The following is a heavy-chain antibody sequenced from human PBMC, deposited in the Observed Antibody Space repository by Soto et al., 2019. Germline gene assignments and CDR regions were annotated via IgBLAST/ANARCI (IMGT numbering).Heavy chain of an antibody. CDR2: ISSSGSTI. CDR3: ARVLYYYDSSGYPGTFDY. V-gene: IGHV3-48*03. J-gene: IGHJ4*02. Sequence: PGGSLRLSCAASGFTFSSYEMNWVRQAPGKGLEWVSYISSSGSTIYYADSVKGRFTISRDNAKNSLYLQMNSLRAEDTAVYYCARVLYYYDSSGYPGTFDYWGQGTLVTVSS. CDR1: GFTFSSYE. D-gene: IGHD3-22*01.